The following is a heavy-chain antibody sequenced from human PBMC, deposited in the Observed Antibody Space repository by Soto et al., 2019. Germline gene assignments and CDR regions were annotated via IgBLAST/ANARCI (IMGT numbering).Heavy chain of an antibody. Sequence: GGSLRLSCAASGFTVSNTYMTWVRQPPGKGLECVSVIYTAGGTNYADSVKGRFIISRDNSKNTLYLQMNSLRAEDTAVYYCARALPVAKGGFDPWGQGTLVSVSA. D-gene: IGHD2-2*01. J-gene: IGHJ5*02. V-gene: IGHV3-53*01. CDR3: ARALPVAKGGFDP. CDR2: IYTAGGT. CDR1: GFTVSNTY.